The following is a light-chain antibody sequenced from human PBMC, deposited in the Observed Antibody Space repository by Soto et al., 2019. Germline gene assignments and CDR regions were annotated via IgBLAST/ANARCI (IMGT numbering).Light chain of an antibody. J-gene: IGLJ1*01. CDR3: QSYDSSLSGYV. CDR1: SSNIGAGYD. Sequence: QSALTQPPSVSGAPGQGVTISCTGSSSNIGAGYDVHWYQQLPGTAPKLLIYANTNRPSGVPGRFSGSKSGTSASLAITGLQAEDEADYYCQSYDSSLSGYVFGTGTRSPS. V-gene: IGLV1-40*01. CDR2: ANT.